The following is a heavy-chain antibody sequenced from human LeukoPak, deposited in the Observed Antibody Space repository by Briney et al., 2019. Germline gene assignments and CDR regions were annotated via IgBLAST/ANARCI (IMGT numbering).Heavy chain of an antibody. CDR2: INPGDSDT. D-gene: IGHD3-10*01. CDR1: GYSFTSYW. Sequence: GESLKISCKGSGYSFTSYWIAWVRQTPGKGLEWMGLINPGDSDTRYSLSFQGQVTISVDKSISTAYLQWSSLKASDTAMYYCARHRAAGGSYYCGMDVWGQGTTVTVSS. V-gene: IGHV5-51*01. CDR3: ARHRAAGGSYYCGMDV. J-gene: IGHJ6*02.